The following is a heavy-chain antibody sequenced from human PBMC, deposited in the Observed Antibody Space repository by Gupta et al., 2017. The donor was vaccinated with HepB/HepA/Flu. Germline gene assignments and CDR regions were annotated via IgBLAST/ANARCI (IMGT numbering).Heavy chain of an antibody. D-gene: IGHD3-10*01. J-gene: IGHJ3*02. V-gene: IGHV3-23*01. CDR3: ANPLHYYGSGTFDI. CDR1: GFTFRRYA. Sequence: EVQLLESGGGLVQPGGSLRLSCAASGFTFRRYAMSWVRQAPGKGLEWVSAISGSGGSTYYADSVKGRFTISRDNSKNTLYLQMNSLRAEDTAVYYCANPLHYYGSGTFDIWGQGTMVTVSS. CDR2: ISGSGGST.